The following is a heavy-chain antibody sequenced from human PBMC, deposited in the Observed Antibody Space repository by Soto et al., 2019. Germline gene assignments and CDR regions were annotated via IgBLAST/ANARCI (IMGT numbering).Heavy chain of an antibody. CDR2: IIPIFGTA. CDR3: ASLIAAAGPPHSPRYYYGMDV. J-gene: IGHJ6*02. Sequence: ASVKVSCKASGGTFSSYAISWVRQAPGQGLEWMGEIIPIFGTADYAQKLQGRVTITADESTSTAYMELSSLRSEDTAVYYCASLIAAAGPPHSPRYYYGMDVWGQGTTVTVSS. D-gene: IGHD6-13*01. V-gene: IGHV1-69*13. CDR1: GGTFSSYA.